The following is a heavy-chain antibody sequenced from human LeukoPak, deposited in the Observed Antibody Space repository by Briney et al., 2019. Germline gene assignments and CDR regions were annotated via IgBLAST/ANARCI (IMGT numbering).Heavy chain of an antibody. Sequence: PSQTLSLTCNVSGGSFSSSTYYWGWIRQPPGKGLEWIGSIYYNGHTYYNPSLKSRVTISVDTSKNQFSLRLSSVTAADTAVYYCARLLDYYDSRGYFDYWGQGTLVTVSS. J-gene: IGHJ4*02. V-gene: IGHV4-39*01. CDR3: ARLLDYYDSRGYFDY. CDR2: IYYNGHT. CDR1: GGSFSSSTYY. D-gene: IGHD3-22*01.